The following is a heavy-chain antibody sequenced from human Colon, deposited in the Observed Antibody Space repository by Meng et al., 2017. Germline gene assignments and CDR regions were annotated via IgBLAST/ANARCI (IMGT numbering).Heavy chain of an antibody. V-gene: IGHV2-5*02. CDR3: PHTGDGDYVFDF. Sequence: WKVVRPALFQPTPALSPTCSLSGFSLTSSGVGVCWVRQPPGKTLELLGLIYWDDDKRYSPALKNRHTTTKDTSKNQVVLTITDMDPGDTGTYYCPHTGDGDYVFDFWGQGTLVTVSS. CDR1: GFSLTSSGVG. CDR2: IYWDDDK. J-gene: IGHJ4*02. D-gene: IGHD4-17*01.